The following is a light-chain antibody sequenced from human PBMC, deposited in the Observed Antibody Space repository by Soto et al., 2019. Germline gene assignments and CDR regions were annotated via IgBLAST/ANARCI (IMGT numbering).Light chain of an antibody. J-gene: IGLJ1*01. CDR2: EVS. CDR3: SSYAGSNIFV. CDR1: SSDVGGYNF. Sequence: QSVLTQPPSASGSPGQSVTISCTGTSSDVGGYNFVAWYQQHPGKAPKLMISEVSKRPSGVPDRFSGSKSGNTASLTVSGLKAEDEADYYCSSYAGSNIFVFGTGTKVTVL. V-gene: IGLV2-8*01.